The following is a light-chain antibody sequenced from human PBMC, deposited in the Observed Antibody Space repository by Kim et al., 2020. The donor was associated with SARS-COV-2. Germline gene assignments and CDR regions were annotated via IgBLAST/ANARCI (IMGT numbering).Light chain of an antibody. V-gene: IGLV2-14*04. CDR2: DVI. CDR3: SSYTSSSTYV. CDR1: SSDVGCYNH. J-gene: IGLJ1*01. Sequence: GPTITITSTGTSSDVGCYNHVAWYQQNPGKAPNIMIYDVIKRPSGVSNRFSGSKSGNTASLTISGLQAEDEADYYCSSYTSSSTYVFGTGTKVTVL.